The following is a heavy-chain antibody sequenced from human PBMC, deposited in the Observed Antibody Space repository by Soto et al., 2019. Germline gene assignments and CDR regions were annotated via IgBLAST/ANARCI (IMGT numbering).Heavy chain of an antibody. CDR3: ANIPSSDGY. V-gene: IGHV3-30*18. CDR1: GFTFSSYG. CDR2: ISYDGSNK. Sequence: QVQLVESGGGVVQPGRSLRLSCAASGFTFSSYGMHWVRQAPGKGLEWVAVISYDGSNKYYADSVKGRFTISRDNSKNTLYLQMNSLRAEDTAVYYCANIPSSDGYWGQGTLVTVSS. J-gene: IGHJ4*02. D-gene: IGHD6-19*01.